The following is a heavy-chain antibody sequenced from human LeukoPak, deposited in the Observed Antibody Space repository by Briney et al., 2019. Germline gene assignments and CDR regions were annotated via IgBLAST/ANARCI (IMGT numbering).Heavy chain of an antibody. CDR1: GFTFSSYA. CDR2: ISGSGGST. Sequence: PGGSLRLSCAASGFTFSSYAMSWVRQAPGKGLEWVSAISGSGGSTCYADSVKGRFTISRDNSKNTPYLQMNSLRAEDTAVYYCAKTVVVVAAMAYFDYWGQGTLVTVSS. J-gene: IGHJ4*02. CDR3: AKTVVVVAAMAYFDY. D-gene: IGHD2-15*01. V-gene: IGHV3-23*01.